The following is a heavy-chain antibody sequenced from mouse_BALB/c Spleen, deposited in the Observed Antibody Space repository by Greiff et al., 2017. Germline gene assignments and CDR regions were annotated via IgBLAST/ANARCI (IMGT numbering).Heavy chain of an antibody. J-gene: IGHJ3*01. CDR2: IRSKSNNYAT. CDR3: VIDGKEGFAY. D-gene: IGHD2-1*01. CDR1: GFTFNTYA. Sequence: EVQGVESGGGLVQPKGSLKLSCAASGFTFNTYAMNWVRQAPGKGLEWVARIRSKSNNYATYYADSVKDRFTISRDDSQSMLYLQMNNLKTEDTAMYYCVIDGKEGFAYWGQGTLVTVSA. V-gene: IGHV10-1*02.